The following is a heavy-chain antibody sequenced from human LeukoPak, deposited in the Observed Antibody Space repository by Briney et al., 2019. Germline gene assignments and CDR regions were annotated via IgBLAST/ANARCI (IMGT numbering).Heavy chain of an antibody. CDR2: IYTGGST. V-gene: IGHV3-53*01. Sequence: PGGSLTLSCAASGFAVRGRYMSWVRQAPGIGLDWVSVIYTGGSTYYGDSVKGRFTISRDISQNTVYLQMNSLRAEDTAVYYCTRDRSNSGTRDAFDIWGQGTMVSVSS. CDR3: TRDRSNSGTRDAFDI. D-gene: IGHD1-26*01. CDR1: GFAVRGRY. J-gene: IGHJ3*02.